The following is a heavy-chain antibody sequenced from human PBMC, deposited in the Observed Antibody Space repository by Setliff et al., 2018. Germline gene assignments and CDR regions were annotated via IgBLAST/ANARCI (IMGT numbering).Heavy chain of an antibody. J-gene: IGHJ3*02. D-gene: IGHD3-22*01. V-gene: IGHV1-8*01. Sequence: VKVSCKASGSTFTSYDINWVRQATGQGLEWMGWMNPNSGNTGYAQKFQGRVTMTRNTSISTAYMELSSLRSEDTAVYYCARGLTYYYDSSVRFLDAFDIWGQGTMVTVSS. CDR2: MNPNSGNT. CDR1: GSTFTSYD. CDR3: ARGLTYYYDSSVRFLDAFDI.